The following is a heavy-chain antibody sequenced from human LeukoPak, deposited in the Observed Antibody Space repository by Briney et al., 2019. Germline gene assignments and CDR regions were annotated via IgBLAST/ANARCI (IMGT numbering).Heavy chain of an antibody. CDR2: ISSSTNYI. CDR3: ARDPSDTSGNWYFDL. D-gene: IGHD6-6*01. V-gene: IGHV3-21*01. Sequence: GGSLRLSCEASGFRFTSYAIHWVRQAPGRGLEWVSSISSSTNYIYYGDSVEGRFTISRDNARNSVHLQMNSLRAEDTSIYYCARDPSDTSGNWYFDLWGRGTPVSVSS. CDR1: GFRFTSYA. J-gene: IGHJ2*01.